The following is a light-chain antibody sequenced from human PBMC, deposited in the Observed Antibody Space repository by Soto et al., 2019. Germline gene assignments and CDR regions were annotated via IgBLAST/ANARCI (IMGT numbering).Light chain of an antibody. CDR1: QEVSNY. CDR3: QQYSNLIT. CDR2: DAS. J-gene: IGKJ5*01. Sequence: DIQMTQSPSSLSASVGDRLTTTFQASQEVSNYLKWYQQKLGKAPKLLIYDASHLETGVPWRFSGSGSGTYFSFTISGLQPEDFATYYSQQYSNLITFGQGTRLEIK. V-gene: IGKV1-33*01.